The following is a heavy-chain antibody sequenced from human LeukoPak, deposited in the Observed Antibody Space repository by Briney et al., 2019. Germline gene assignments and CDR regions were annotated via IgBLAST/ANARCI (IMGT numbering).Heavy chain of an antibody. CDR3: ARSEESGAYYYGSGRPYGMDV. J-gene: IGHJ6*04. CDR1: GGTFSSYA. CDR2: IIPIFGTA. V-gene: IGHV1-69*01. D-gene: IGHD3-10*01. Sequence: SVKVSCKASGGTFSSYAIGWVRQAPGQGLEWMGGIIPIFGTANYAQKFQGRVTITADESTSTAYMELSSLRSEDTAVYYCARSEESGAYYYGSGRPYGMDVWGKGTTVTVSS.